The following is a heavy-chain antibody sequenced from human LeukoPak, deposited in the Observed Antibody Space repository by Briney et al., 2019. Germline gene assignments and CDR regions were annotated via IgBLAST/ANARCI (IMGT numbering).Heavy chain of an antibody. Sequence: GGSLRLSCAASGFTFSSYSMNWVRQAPGKGLEWVSSISSITSYIYYADSVKGRFTISRDNAKNSLYLQMNSLRAEDTAVYYCARDYYGDYYFDYWGQGTLVTVSS. CDR2: ISSITSYI. V-gene: IGHV3-21*01. J-gene: IGHJ4*02. D-gene: IGHD4-17*01. CDR1: GFTFSSYS. CDR3: ARDYYGDYYFDY.